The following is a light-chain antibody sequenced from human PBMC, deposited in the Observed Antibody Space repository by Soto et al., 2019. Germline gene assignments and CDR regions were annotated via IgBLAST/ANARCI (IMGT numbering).Light chain of an antibody. V-gene: IGKV1-33*01. CDR1: QDISNY. CDR3: LQHNVFPRT. Sequence: DIQMTQSPSSLSASVGDRVTITCQASQDISNYLNWYQQKPGKAPKLLIYDASNLETGVPSRFSGSGSGTDFTFTISSLQPEDIATYYCLQHNVFPRTFGQGTKVDIK. CDR2: DAS. J-gene: IGKJ1*01.